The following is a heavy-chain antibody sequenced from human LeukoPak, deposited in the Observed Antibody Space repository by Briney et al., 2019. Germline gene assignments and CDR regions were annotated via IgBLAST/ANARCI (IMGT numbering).Heavy chain of an antibody. V-gene: IGHV3-30*18. D-gene: IGHD6-19*01. CDR1: GFTFSDVW. J-gene: IGHJ4*02. CDR2: ISYDGSNK. Sequence: GGSLRLSCEASGFTFSDVWMPGVRKAPGKGREGVGVISYDGSNKYYADSVKGRFTISRDNSKNTLYLQMNSLRAEDTAVYYCAKSRKYSSGWYEDDYWGQGTLVTVSS. CDR3: AKSRKYSSGWYEDDY.